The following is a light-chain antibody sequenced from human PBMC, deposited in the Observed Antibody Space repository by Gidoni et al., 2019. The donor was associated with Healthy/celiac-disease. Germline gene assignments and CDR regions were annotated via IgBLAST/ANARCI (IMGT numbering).Light chain of an antibody. J-gene: IGKJ2*01. CDR1: QSVSSN. CDR2: GAS. CDR3: QQYNNWPPT. Sequence: EIVLTQSPATLSVSPGERATLSCRASQSVSSNLAGYQQKPGQAPRLLISGASTRATGSPARFSGSGSGTEFTLTISSLQSEDFAVYYCQQYNNWPPTFGQGTKLEIK. V-gene: IGKV3-15*01.